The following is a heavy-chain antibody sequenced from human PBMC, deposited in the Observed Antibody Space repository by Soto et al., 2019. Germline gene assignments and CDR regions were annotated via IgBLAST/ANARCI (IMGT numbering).Heavy chain of an antibody. V-gene: IGHV4-34*01. D-gene: IGHD3-22*01. CDR2: INHSGST. Sequence: TLSLTCAVYGGSFSGYYWSWIRQPPGKGLEWIGEINHSGSTNYNPSLKSRVTISVDTSKNQFSLKLSSVTAADTAVYYCARGSVVIKHYYYYYGMDVWGQGTTVTVSS. CDR1: GGSFSGYY. J-gene: IGHJ6*02. CDR3: ARGSVVIKHYYYYYGMDV.